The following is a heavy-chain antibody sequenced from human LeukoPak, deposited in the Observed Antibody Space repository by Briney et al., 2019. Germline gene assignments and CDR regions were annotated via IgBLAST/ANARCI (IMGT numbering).Heavy chain of an antibody. Sequence: SETLSLTCTVSGGSISSYHWGWIRQPAGKGLEWIGRIYTSGSTNYNPSLKSRVTMSGDTSKNQFSLRLSSVTAADTAVYYCARLNSGYDYYFDPWGQGTLVTVSS. CDR3: ARLNSGYDYYFDP. CDR2: IYTSGST. J-gene: IGHJ5*02. CDR1: GGSISSYH. D-gene: IGHD5-12*01. V-gene: IGHV4-4*07.